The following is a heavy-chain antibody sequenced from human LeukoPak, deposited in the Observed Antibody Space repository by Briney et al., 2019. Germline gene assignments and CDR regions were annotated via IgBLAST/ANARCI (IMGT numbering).Heavy chain of an antibody. CDR2: IYCSGST. V-gene: IGHV4-30-4*01. CDR3: ARDGPAYGSGSPYYFDY. Sequence: SETLSLTCTVSGGSISSGDYYWSWIRQPPGKGLEWIGYIYCSGSTYYNPSLKSRVTISVDTSKNQFSLKLSSVTAADTAVYYCARDGPAYGSGSPYYFDYWGQGTLVTVSS. J-gene: IGHJ4*02. CDR1: GGSISSGDYY. D-gene: IGHD3-10*01.